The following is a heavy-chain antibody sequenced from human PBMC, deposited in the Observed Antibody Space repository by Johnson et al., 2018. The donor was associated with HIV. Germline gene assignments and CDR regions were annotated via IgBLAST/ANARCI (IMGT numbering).Heavy chain of an antibody. D-gene: IGHD1-26*01. J-gene: IGHJ3*02. Sequence: VQLVEFGGGVVRPGGSLRLSCAASGFTFDDYGMSWVRQAPGKGLEWVSGINWNGGSTGYADSVKGRFTISRDNAKKSLYLQMNSLRADDTALYYCARVLVAADYAFDIWGEGTMVTVSS. CDR3: ARVLVAADYAFDI. CDR1: GFTFDDYG. V-gene: IGHV3-20*04. CDR2: INWNGGST.